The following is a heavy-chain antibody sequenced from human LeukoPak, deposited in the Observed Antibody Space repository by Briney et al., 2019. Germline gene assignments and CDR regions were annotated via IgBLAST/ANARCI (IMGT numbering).Heavy chain of an antibody. Sequence: GRSLRLSCAVSGFTFSSYAMHWVRQAPGKGLEWVAVISYDGSNKYYADSVKGRFTISRDNSKNTLFLQMNSLRAEDTAVYYCVSEDTAMVTLDYWGQGTLVTVSS. D-gene: IGHD5-18*01. V-gene: IGHV3-30-3*01. CDR1: GFTFSSYA. J-gene: IGHJ4*02. CDR3: VSEDTAMVTLDY. CDR2: ISYDGSNK.